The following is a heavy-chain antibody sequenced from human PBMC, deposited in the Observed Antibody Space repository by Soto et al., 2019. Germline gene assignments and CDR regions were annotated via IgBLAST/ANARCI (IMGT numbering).Heavy chain of an antibody. V-gene: IGHV4-4*07. CDR2: IYTSGST. D-gene: IGHD2-15*01. Sequence: PSETLSLTCAVSGVSISSYYWSWIRQAAGKGLEWIGRIYTSGSTNNNPSLKSRVTMSVDTSNDQFSLNLSSVTAADTAVYYCARDRDFVVVVAATPASGYYFDYWGQGTLVTVSS. J-gene: IGHJ4*02. CDR1: GVSISSYY. CDR3: ARDRDFVVVVAATPASGYYFDY.